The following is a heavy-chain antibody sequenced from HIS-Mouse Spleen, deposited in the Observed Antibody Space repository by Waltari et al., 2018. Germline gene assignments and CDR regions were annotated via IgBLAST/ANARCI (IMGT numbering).Heavy chain of an antibody. V-gene: IGHV4-4*07. CDR1: GGSISSYY. D-gene: IGHD2-2*01. CDR2: IYTSEST. J-gene: IGHJ3*02. Sequence: QVQLQESGPGLVKPSETLSLTCTVSGGSISSYYWSWIRQPAGKGLEWIGRIYTSESTNYNPSLKSRVTMSVDTSKNQFSLKLSSVTAADTAVYYCARESLGYCSSTSCCAFDIWGQGTMVTVSS. CDR3: ARESLGYCSSTSCCAFDI.